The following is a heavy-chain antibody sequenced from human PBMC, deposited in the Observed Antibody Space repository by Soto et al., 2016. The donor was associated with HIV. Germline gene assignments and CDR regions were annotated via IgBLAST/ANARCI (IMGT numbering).Heavy chain of an antibody. V-gene: IGHV1-2*02. CDR2: IKPDTGGT. CDR1: GYTFTDYY. CDR3: ALTYLYGMDV. D-gene: IGHD3-9*01. J-gene: IGHJ6*02. Sequence: QVQLVQSGAEVKKPGASVKVSCKASGYTFTDYYIHWVRQAPGQGLEWMGWIKPDTGGTNYAQKFQGRVAMTRDTSISTAYMELSRLRSDDTAVYYCALTYLYGMDVWGQGTTVTVSS.